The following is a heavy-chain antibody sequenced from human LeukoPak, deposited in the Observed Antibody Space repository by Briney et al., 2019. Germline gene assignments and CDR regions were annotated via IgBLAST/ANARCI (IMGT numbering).Heavy chain of an antibody. CDR2: ISSSSSYI. CDR1: GFTFSSYS. D-gene: IGHD3-22*01. V-gene: IGHV3-21*01. J-gene: IGHJ4*02. Sequence: PGGSLRLSCAASGFTFSSYSMNWVRQAPGKGLEWVSSISSSSSYIYYADSVKGRFTISRDNAKHSLYLQMNSLRAEDTAVYYCARDQGSYYDSSGYFDYWGQGTLVTVSS. CDR3: ARDQGSYYDSSGYFDY.